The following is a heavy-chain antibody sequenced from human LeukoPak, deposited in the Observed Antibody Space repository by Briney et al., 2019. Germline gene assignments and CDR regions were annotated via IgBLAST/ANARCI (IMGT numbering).Heavy chain of an antibody. D-gene: IGHD3-22*01. V-gene: IGHV4-34*01. Sequence: SETLSLTCAVYGGSFSGYYWSWIRQPPGKGLEWIGEINHSGSTNYNPSLKSRVTISVDTSKNQFSLKLSSVTAADTAVYYCARGQSGYYHYYYYYGMDVWGQGTTVTASS. J-gene: IGHJ6*02. CDR1: GGSFSGYY. CDR3: ARGQSGYYHYYYYYGMDV. CDR2: INHSGST.